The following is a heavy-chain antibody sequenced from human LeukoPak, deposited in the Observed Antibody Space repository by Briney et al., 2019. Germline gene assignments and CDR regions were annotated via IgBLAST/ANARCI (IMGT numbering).Heavy chain of an antibody. D-gene: IGHD3-22*01. CDR3: ARSITMIVGGDAFDI. J-gene: IGHJ3*02. CDR2: IYTSGST. Sequence: SETLSLTCTVSGGSISSYYWSWIRQPAGKGLEWIGRIYTSGSTNYNPSLKSRVTISVDTSKNQFSLKLSSVTAADTAVYYCARSITMIVGGDAFDIWGQGTMVTVSS. V-gene: IGHV4-4*07. CDR1: GGSISSYY.